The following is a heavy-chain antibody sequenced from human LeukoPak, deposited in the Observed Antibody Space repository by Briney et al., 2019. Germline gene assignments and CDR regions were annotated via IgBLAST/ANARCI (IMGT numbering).Heavy chain of an antibody. Sequence: AASVKVSFKASGYTFTSYYMHWVRQAPGQGLEWMGIINPSGGSTSYAQKFQGRVTMTRDTSTSTVYMELSSLRSEDTAVYYCAREYCGGDCREFLLGYFDLWGRGTLVTVSS. D-gene: IGHD2-21*02. J-gene: IGHJ2*01. CDR3: AREYCGGDCREFLLGYFDL. CDR1: GYTFTSYY. CDR2: INPSGGST. V-gene: IGHV1-46*01.